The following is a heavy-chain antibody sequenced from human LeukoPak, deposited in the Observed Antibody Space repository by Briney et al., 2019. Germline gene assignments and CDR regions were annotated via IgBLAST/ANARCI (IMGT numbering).Heavy chain of an antibody. J-gene: IGHJ3*02. CDR2: IKSKIDGGTT. CDR1: GFTFTNAW. CDR3: TTDQNGAGAFDI. Sequence: AGGSLRLSCAVSGFTFTNAWMGWVRQAPGKGLEWVGRIKSKIDGGTTDYAAPVKGRFTMSREDSKNTLYLQMNSLKTEDTAVYYCTTDQNGAGAFDIWGQGTMVTVSS. D-gene: IGHD4-17*01. V-gene: IGHV3-15*01.